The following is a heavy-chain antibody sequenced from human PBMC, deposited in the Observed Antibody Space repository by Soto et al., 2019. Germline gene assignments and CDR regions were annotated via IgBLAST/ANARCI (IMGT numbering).Heavy chain of an antibody. V-gene: IGHV3-11*01. CDR1: EFTFSSSW. CDR2: IDNSGTIK. Sequence: GWSLRLSCVVSEFTFSSSWMHWVRQGPGKGLEWVSYIDNSGTIKYYADSVKGRFTISRDNTKNSLSLQMNSLGAEDTAIYYCERIEGDCSGGSCYSGGFDYWGQGALVTVSS. CDR3: ERIEGDCSGGSCYSGGFDY. D-gene: IGHD2-15*01. J-gene: IGHJ4*02.